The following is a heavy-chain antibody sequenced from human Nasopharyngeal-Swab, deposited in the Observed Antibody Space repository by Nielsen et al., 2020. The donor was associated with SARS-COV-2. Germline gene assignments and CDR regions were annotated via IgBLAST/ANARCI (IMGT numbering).Heavy chain of an antibody. CDR1: GYTLTGYY. CDR3: ARGGYYDSNFDI. J-gene: IGHJ3*02. V-gene: IGHV1-2*02. CDR2: INPHSRGT. Sequence: ASVKVSCKASGYTLTGYYMHWVRQAPGQGLEWMGWINPHSRGTKYAQKFQGRVTMTSDTPINTAYMELRSLRSDDTAVYYCARGGYYDSNFDIWGQGTMVTVSS. D-gene: IGHD3-22*01.